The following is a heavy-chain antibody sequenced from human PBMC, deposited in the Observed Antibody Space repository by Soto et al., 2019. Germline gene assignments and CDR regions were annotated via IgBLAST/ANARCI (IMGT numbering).Heavy chain of an antibody. CDR2: IYPSGST. V-gene: IGHV4-30-2*01. CDR1: GGSISSGGYS. Sequence: QLQLQESGSGLVKPSQTLSLTCAVSGGSISSGGYSWSWIRQPPGKGLEWIGYIYPSGSTHYNPYLKSRVTIAVARTKNQFSVQLSSVTGADTAVYYCARVLPGYSSGYWSLNWFDPWGQGTLVTVSS. D-gene: IGHD3-22*01. CDR3: ARVLPGYSSGYWSLNWFDP. J-gene: IGHJ5*02.